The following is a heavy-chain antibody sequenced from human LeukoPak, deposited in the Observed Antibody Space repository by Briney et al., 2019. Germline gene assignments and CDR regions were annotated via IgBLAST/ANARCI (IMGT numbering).Heavy chain of an antibody. V-gene: IGHV1-69*13. CDR1: GGTFSSYA. J-gene: IGHJ6*02. CDR3: ARDRFEGYYGMDV. CDR2: IIPIFGTA. D-gene: IGHD3-16*01. Sequence: GASVKVSRKASGGTFSSYAISWVRQAPGQGLEWMGGIIPIFGTANYAQKFQGRVTITADESTSTAYMELSSLRSEDTAVYYCARDRFEGYYGMDVWGQGTTVTVSS.